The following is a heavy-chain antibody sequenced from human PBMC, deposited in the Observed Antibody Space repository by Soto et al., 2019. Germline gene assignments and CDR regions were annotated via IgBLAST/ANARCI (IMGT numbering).Heavy chain of an antibody. CDR3: ASLPTAFDWLDP. CDR2: IYPGDSDT. V-gene: IGHV5-51*01. CDR1: GYNFNNYW. Sequence: GESLKISCKGSGYNFNNYWIAWVREMPGKGLEWMGLIYPGDSDTRYNPSFQGQVTISADKALNSAFLQWSSLKASDSGIYYCASLPTAFDWLDPWGQGTLVTVSS. J-gene: IGHJ5*02.